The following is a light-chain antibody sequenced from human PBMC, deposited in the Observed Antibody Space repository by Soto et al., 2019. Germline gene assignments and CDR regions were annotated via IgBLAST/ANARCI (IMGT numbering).Light chain of an antibody. Sequence: GDRVTITCRASQTINTWLAWYQQKPGKAPKLLIYDASSLETGVPSRFSGSGSGTEFSLTISRLQTDVLSRYYCQPYHNYWRSGQQAEVDIK. CDR3: QPYHNYWR. J-gene: IGKJ1*01. CDR1: QTINTW. CDR2: DAS. V-gene: IGKV1-5*01.